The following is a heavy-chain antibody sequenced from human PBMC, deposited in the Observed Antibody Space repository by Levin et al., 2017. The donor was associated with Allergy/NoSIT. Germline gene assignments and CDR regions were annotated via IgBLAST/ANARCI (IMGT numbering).Heavy chain of an antibody. CDR1: GFTFSSYA. J-gene: IGHJ4*02. Sequence: GGSLRLSCAASGFTFSSYAMHWVRQAPGKGLEWVAVISYDGSNKYYADSVKGRFTISRDNSKNTLYLQMNSLRAEDTAVYYCARERYGYSYFDYWGQGTLVTVSS. CDR2: ISYDGSNK. CDR3: ARERYGYSYFDY. V-gene: IGHV3-30-3*01. D-gene: IGHD5-24*01.